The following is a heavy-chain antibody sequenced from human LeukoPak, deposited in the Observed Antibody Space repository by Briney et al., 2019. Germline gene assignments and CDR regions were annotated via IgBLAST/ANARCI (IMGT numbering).Heavy chain of an antibody. Sequence: GGSLRLSCAASEFTLRNYAMSWVRRAPGKGLEWVSAISGSGYITYYADSVKGRFTISRDNSKNTLYLQMNSLRAEDTAVYYCTKGSGDFGLGYFHYWGQGTLVTVSS. CDR2: ISGSGYIT. J-gene: IGHJ4*02. V-gene: IGHV3-23*01. CDR1: EFTLRNYA. D-gene: IGHD4-17*01. CDR3: TKGSGDFGLGYFHY.